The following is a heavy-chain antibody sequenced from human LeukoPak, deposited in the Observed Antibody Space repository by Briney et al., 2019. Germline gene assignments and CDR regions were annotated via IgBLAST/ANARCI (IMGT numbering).Heavy chain of an antibody. CDR1: GGSFSGYY. J-gene: IGHJ5*02. CDR3: ARVGTGTFGDYFDP. D-gene: IGHD1-7*01. V-gene: IGHV4-34*01. CDR2: INHSGST. Sequence: SETLSLTCAVYGGSFSGYYWSWIRQPPGKGLEWIGEINHSGSTNYNPSLKSRVTISVDTSKNQFSLKLSSVTAADTAVYYCARVGTGTFGDYFDPWGQGTLVTVSS.